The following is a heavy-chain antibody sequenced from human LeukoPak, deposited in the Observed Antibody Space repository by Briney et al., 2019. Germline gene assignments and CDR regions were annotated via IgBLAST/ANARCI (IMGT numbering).Heavy chain of an antibody. CDR3: ARSSSNGNHVFDY. V-gene: IGHV3-72*01. Sequence: PGGSLRLSCAASGFIFSDHYMDWVRQVPGKGLEWGGRGRNRANGETTEYAASVRGRCTISREDSRSLVYLQINSLRSEDTAVYYCARSSSNGNHVFDYWGQGTTVPVSS. D-gene: IGHD6-13*01. CDR1: GFIFSDHY. CDR2: GRNRANGETT. J-gene: IGHJ4*02.